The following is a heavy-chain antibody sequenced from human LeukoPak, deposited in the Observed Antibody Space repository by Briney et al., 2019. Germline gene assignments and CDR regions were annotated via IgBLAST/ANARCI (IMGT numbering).Heavy chain of an antibody. J-gene: IGHJ4*02. Sequence: GGSLRLSCAASGFTFSRYWMHWVRQVPGKGLVWVSLINGDGSTTSYADSVKGRFTISRDNAKNTLSLQVNSLRAEDTAVYYCATGNYYDSRGYYTFGYWGQGTLVTVSS. CDR3: ATGNYYDSRGYYTFGY. D-gene: IGHD3-22*01. CDR2: INGDGSTT. CDR1: GFTFSRYW. V-gene: IGHV3-74*01.